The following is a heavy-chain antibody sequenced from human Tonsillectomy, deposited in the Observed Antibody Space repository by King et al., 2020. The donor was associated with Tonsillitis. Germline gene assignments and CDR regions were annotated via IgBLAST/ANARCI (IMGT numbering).Heavy chain of an antibody. CDR2: MYHSGST. CDR3: ARVPADDITGHYPYHFDY. CDR1: GYSISSGYY. Sequence: QLQESGPGLVKPSETLSLTCTVSGYSISSGYYWGWIRQPPGKGLEWIGNMYHSGSTYYNPSLKSRVTISVDTSENQFSLKLSTVTAADAAVYYFARVPADDITGHYPYHFDYWGQGTLVTISS. V-gene: IGHV4-38-2*02. D-gene: IGHD3-22*01. J-gene: IGHJ4*02.